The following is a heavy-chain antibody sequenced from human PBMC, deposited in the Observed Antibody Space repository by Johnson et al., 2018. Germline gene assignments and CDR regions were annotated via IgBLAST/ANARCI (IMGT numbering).Heavy chain of an antibody. CDR2: TRNKANSYTT. J-gene: IGHJ6*03. V-gene: IGHV3-72*01. D-gene: IGHD1-26*01. Sequence: EVQLVESGGGLVQPGGSLRLSCAASGFTFSDHYMDWVRQAPGKGLEWVGRTRNKANSYTTEYAASVKGRFTISRDDSKNSLYLQMNSLKTEDTAVYYCARVQHSSPGRNYYYYYMDVWGKGTTVTVSS. CDR3: ARVQHSSPGRNYYYYYMDV. CDR1: GFTFSDHY.